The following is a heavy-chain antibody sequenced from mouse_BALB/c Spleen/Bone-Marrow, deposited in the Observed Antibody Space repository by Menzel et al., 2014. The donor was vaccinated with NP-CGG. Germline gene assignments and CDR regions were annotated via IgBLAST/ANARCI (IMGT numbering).Heavy chain of an antibody. CDR2: INPDSSTI. V-gene: IGHV4-1*02. Sequence: DVQLQESGGGLVQPGGSLKLSCAASGFDFSRYWMSWVRQAPGKGLEWIGEINPDSSTINYTPSLKDKFIISRDNAKNTLYRQMSKVRSEDTPLYYCARLGYYGGFAYWGQGTLVTVSA. D-gene: IGHD2-3*01. J-gene: IGHJ3*01. CDR1: GFDFSRYW. CDR3: ARLGYYGGFAY.